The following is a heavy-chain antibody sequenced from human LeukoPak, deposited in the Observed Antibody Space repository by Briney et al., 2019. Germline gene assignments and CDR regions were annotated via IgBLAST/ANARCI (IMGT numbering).Heavy chain of an antibody. CDR1: GYTFTSYG. D-gene: IGHD5-24*01. CDR3: ARDMAGRDGYNFLDY. Sequence: ASVKVSCKVSGYTFTSYGISWVRQAPGQGLEWMGWISAYNGNTNYAQKLQGRVTMTTDTSTSTAYMELRSLRSDDTAVYYCARDMAGRDGYNFLDYWGQGTLVTVSS. J-gene: IGHJ4*02. CDR2: ISAYNGNT. V-gene: IGHV1-18*01.